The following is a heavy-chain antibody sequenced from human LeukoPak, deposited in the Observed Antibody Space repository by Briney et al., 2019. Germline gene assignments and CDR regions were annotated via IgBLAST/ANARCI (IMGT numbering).Heavy chain of an antibody. CDR3: AKLNSITIFGGAYNWFDP. Sequence: GGSLRLSCAASGFTFSSYAMSWVRQAPGKGLEWVSAITGSGGSTYYADSVKGRFTISRDNSKNTLYLQMNSLRAEDTAVYYCAKLNSITIFGGAYNWFDPWGQGTLVTVSS. CDR2: ITGSGGST. J-gene: IGHJ5*02. V-gene: IGHV3-23*01. D-gene: IGHD3-3*01. CDR1: GFTFSSYA.